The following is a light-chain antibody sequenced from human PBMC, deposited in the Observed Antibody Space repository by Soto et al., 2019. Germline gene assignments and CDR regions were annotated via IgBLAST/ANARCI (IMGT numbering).Light chain of an antibody. CDR1: QIVSSN. J-gene: IGKJ2*01. CDR2: DAS. CDR3: QQYNNWPPMYA. V-gene: IGKV3-15*01. Sequence: EIVMTQSQATLSVSPGERATLSCRASQIVSSNVAWYQKKAGQAPRLLINDASTRATGIPARFSGSGSGTECTLSISSLRSEDFAVYYWQQYNNWPPMYAFGQGTKLEIK.